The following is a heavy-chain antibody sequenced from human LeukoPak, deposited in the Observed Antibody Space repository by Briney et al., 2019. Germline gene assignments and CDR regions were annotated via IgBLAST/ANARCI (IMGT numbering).Heavy chain of an antibody. J-gene: IGHJ6*04. Sequence: GGSLRLSCAASGFTFSDYYMHWVRQAPGKGLFWVSRIKTDGSGTTYADSVKGQFTISRDNAKNTLYLQMNSLRVEDTAVYYCARGPRNYYAMDVWGKGTTVTVSS. CDR2: IKTDGSGT. CDR1: GFTFSDYY. CDR3: ARGPRNYYAMDV. V-gene: IGHV3-74*01. D-gene: IGHD1-14*01.